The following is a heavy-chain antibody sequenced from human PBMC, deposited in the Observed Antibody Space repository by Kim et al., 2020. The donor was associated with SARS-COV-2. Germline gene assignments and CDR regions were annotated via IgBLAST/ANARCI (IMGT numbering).Heavy chain of an antibody. CDR2: IIPIFGTA. V-gene: IGHV1-69*13. D-gene: IGHD6-13*01. CDR3: AGSGQQLEKYFQH. J-gene: IGHJ1*01. Sequence: SVKVSCKASGGTFSSYAISWVRQAPGQGLEWMGGIIPIFGTANYAQKFQGRVTITADESTSTAYMELSSLRSEDTAVYYCAGSGQQLEKYFQHWGQGTLVTVSS. CDR1: GGTFSSYA.